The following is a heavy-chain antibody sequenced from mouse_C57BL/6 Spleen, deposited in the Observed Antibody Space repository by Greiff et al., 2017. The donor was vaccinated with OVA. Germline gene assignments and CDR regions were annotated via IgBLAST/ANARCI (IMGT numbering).Heavy chain of an antibody. Sequence: VKLQQPGAELVRPGSSVKLSCKASGYTFTSYWMDWVKQRPGQGLEWIGNIYPSDSETHYNQKFKDKATLTVDKSSSTAYMQLSSLTSEDSAVYYCARGYYFDYWGQGTTLTVSS. V-gene: IGHV1-61*01. CDR3: ARGYYFDY. CDR2: IYPSDSET. J-gene: IGHJ2*01. CDR1: GYTFTSYW.